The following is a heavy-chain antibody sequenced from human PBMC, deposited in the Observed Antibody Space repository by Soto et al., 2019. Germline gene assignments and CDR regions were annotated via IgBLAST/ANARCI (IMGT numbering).Heavy chain of an antibody. J-gene: IGHJ3*02. D-gene: IGHD5-18*01. CDR3: ARADTAMVINAFDI. CDR2: IYYSGST. V-gene: IGHV4-28*01. CDR1: GYSISSSSW. Sequence: SETLSLTCAVSGYSISSSSWWGWIRQPPGKGLEWIGYIYYSGSTYYNPSLKSRVTMSVDTSKNQFSLKLSSVTAVDTAVYYCARADTAMVINAFDIWGQGTMVTVSS.